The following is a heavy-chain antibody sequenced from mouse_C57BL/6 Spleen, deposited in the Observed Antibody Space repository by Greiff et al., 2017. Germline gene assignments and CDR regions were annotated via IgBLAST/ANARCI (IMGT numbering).Heavy chain of an antibody. D-gene: IGHD1-1*01. Sequence: QVQLKQPGAELVKPGASVKLSCKASGYTFTSYWMHWVKQRPGQGLEWIGMIHPNSGSTNYNEKFKSKATLTVDKSSSTAYMQLSSLTSEDSAVYYCARDTTVVATRDYYAMDYWGQGTSVTVSS. CDR3: ARDTTVVATRDYYAMDY. CDR1: GYTFTSYW. V-gene: IGHV1-64*01. CDR2: IHPNSGST. J-gene: IGHJ4*01.